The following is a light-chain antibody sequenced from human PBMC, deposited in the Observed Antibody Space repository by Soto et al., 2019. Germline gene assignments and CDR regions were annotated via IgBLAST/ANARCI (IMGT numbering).Light chain of an antibody. CDR1: QSVTSNY. CDR3: QQSYSTLRGT. J-gene: IGKJ5*01. CDR2: GIS. V-gene: IGKV3-20*01. Sequence: EIVLTQSPGTLSLSPGERATLSCRASQSVTSNYLAWYQQKPGKAPRLLIHGISNRATGVPDRFSGSGSGTDFTLTISSLQPEDFATYYCQQSYSTLRGTFGRGTRLEI.